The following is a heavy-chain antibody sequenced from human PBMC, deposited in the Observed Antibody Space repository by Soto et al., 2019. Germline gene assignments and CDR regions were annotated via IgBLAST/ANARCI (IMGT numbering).Heavy chain of an antibody. CDR1: GFTFSSYG. D-gene: IGHD3-22*01. Sequence: GGSLRLSCAASGFTFSSYGMHWVRQAPGKGLEWVAVISYDGSNKYYADSVKGRFTISRDNSKNTLYLQMNSLRAEDTAVYYCAKVYDSSGYWFDYWGQGTLVTSPQ. V-gene: IGHV3-30*18. CDR3: AKVYDSSGYWFDY. J-gene: IGHJ4*02. CDR2: ISYDGSNK.